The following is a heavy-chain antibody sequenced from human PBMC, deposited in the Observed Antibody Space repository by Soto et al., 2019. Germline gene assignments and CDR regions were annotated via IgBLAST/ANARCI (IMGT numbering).Heavy chain of an antibody. D-gene: IGHD3-10*01. CDR2: IYYSGST. V-gene: IGHV4-31*03. Sequence: QVQLQESGPGLVKPSQTLSLTCTVSGGSISSGGYYWSWIRQHPGKGLEWIGYIYYSGSTYYNPSLNSRVTISVYTSKNQFSLTLSSVTAADTAVYYCARVSGGSGSYLPERSGYYYYYMDVWGKGTTVTVSS. J-gene: IGHJ6*03. CDR3: ARVSGGSGSYLPERSGYYYYYMDV. CDR1: GGSISSGGYY.